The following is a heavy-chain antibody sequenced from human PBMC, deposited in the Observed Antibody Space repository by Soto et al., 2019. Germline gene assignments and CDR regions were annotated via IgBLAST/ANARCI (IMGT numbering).Heavy chain of an antibody. CDR2: IYSGGST. CDR3: ARVEYSSLLFDY. Sequence: GGSLRLSCAASGFTVSSNYMSWVRQAPGKGLEWVSVIYSGGSTYYADSVKGRFTISRDNSKNMLYLKMNSLRAEDTAVYYCARVEYSSLLFDYWGQGTLVTVSS. CDR1: GFTVSSNY. J-gene: IGHJ4*02. D-gene: IGHD6-6*01. V-gene: IGHV3-53*01.